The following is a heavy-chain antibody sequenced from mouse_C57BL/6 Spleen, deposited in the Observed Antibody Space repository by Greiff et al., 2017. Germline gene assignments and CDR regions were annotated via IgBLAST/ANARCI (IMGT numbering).Heavy chain of an antibody. J-gene: IGHJ3*01. CDR2: ISSGSSTI. Sequence: VQLKESGGGLVKPGGSLKLSCAASGFTFSDYGMHWVRQAPEKGLEWVAYISSGSSTIYYADTVKGRFSISRDNAKNTLFLQMTSLRSEDTSMYYCARNYYGPWFAYWGKETLVTVSA. D-gene: IGHD1-2*01. V-gene: IGHV5-17*01. CDR1: GFTFSDYG. CDR3: ARNYYGPWFAY.